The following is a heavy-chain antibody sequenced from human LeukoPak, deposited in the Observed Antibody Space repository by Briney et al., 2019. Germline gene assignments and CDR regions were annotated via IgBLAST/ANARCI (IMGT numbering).Heavy chain of an antibody. CDR3: AIVGYSSSWYNFDY. V-gene: IGHV3-30*02. Sequence: GGSLRLSCAASGITFSNYWMSWVRQAPGKGLEWVAFIRYDGSNKYYADSVKGRFTISRDNSKNTLYLQMNSLRAEDTAVYYCAIVGYSSSWYNFDYWGQGTLVTVSS. CDR2: IRYDGSNK. D-gene: IGHD6-13*01. CDR1: GITFSNYW. J-gene: IGHJ4*02.